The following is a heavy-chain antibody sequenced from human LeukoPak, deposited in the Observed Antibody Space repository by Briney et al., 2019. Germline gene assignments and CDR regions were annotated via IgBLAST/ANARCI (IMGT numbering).Heavy chain of an antibody. Sequence: SGGSLRLSCSASGFTFIDYYMSWIRQAPVKGLEWVSHISSSSSSIYYVDSVKGRFTISRDNARNSLYLQLNSLRAEDTAVYYCARATYDYVWGSYRYNSQFDYWGQGTLVTVSS. J-gene: IGHJ4*02. CDR3: ARATYDYVWGSYRYNSQFDY. CDR1: GFTFIDYY. V-gene: IGHV3-11*01. CDR2: ISSSSSSI. D-gene: IGHD3-16*02.